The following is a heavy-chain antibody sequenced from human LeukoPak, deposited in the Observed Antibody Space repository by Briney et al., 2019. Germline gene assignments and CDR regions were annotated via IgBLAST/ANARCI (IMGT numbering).Heavy chain of an antibody. CDR3: AKDRPSYNSSWTFDY. D-gene: IGHD2/OR15-2a*01. Sequence: GGSLRLSCAAYGFTFSSYDMHWVRQAPGKGLEWVAFIRYDGSIKYYADSVKGRFTIFRDNSKNSLFLQMNSLRTEDMAIYYCAKDRPSYNSSWTFDYGGQGTLVTVSS. J-gene: IGHJ4*02. CDR2: IRYDGSIK. CDR1: GFTFSSYD. V-gene: IGHV3-30*02.